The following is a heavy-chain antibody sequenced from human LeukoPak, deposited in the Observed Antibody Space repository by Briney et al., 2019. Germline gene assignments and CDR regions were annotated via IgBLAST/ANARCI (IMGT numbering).Heavy chain of an antibody. CDR3: AREAPNYYYMDI. D-gene: IGHD6-6*01. J-gene: IGHJ6*03. CDR1: GFTVSSNY. CDR2: IYSGGST. Sequence: GGSLRLSCAASGFTVSSNYMSWVRQAPGKGLEWVSVIYSGGSTYYADSVKSRFTISRDNSKNTLYLQMNSLRAEGTAVYYCAREAPNYYYMDIWGKGTTVTVSS. V-gene: IGHV3-66*02.